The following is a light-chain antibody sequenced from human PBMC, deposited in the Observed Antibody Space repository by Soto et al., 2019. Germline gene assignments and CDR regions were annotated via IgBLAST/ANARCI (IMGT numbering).Light chain of an antibody. J-gene: IGLJ2*01. CDR1: SSNIGSNT. Sequence: QSVLTQPPSVSGTPGQRVAIPCSGSSSNIGSNTVHWYQQLPGTAPKLLIYSNNQRPSGVPDRFSGSKSGTSASLAISGLQSEDEADYYCAAWDDSLNGVVFGGGTQLTVL. CDR2: SNN. CDR3: AAWDDSLNGVV. V-gene: IGLV1-44*01.